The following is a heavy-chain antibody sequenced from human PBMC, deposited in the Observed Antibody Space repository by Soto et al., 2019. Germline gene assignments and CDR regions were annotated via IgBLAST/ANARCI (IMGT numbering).Heavy chain of an antibody. CDR2: IYYSGST. J-gene: IGHJ4*02. D-gene: IGHD2-15*01. Sequence: PSETLSLTCAVSGGSISSGGYYWSWIRQPPGKGLEWIGYIYYSGSTNYNPSLKSRVTISVGTSKNQFSLKLSSVTAADTAVYYCAKDTRNTLSHLDSWGQGTLVTVSS. CDR1: GGSISSGGYY. CDR3: AKDTRNTLSHLDS. V-gene: IGHV4-61*08.